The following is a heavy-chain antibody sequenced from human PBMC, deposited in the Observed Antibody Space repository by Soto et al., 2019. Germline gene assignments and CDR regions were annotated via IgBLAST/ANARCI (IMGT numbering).Heavy chain of an antibody. CDR3: ARGFGYYGSGSHEWYYYGMDV. CDR2: INSDGSST. Sequence: GGSLRLSCAASGFTFSSYWMHWVRQAPGKGLVWVSRINSDGSSTSYADSVKGRFTISRDNAKNQLYLQMNSLRAEDTAVYYCARGFGYYGSGSHEWYYYGMDVWGQGTTVTVSS. J-gene: IGHJ6*02. V-gene: IGHV3-74*01. CDR1: GFTFSSYW. D-gene: IGHD3-10*01.